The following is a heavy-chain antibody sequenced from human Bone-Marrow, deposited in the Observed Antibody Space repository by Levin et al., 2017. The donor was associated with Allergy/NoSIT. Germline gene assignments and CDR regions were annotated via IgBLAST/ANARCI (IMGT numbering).Heavy chain of an antibody. CDR1: GFTFSSYG. D-gene: IGHD3-10*01. CDR3: AKDRSTMVRGPPAD. J-gene: IGHJ4*02. CDR2: IAYDGTYK. V-gene: IGHV3-30*18. Sequence: GESLKISCAASGFTFSSYGMHWVRQAPGKGLEWVAFIAYDGTYKVYGDSVEGRFTGSRDNSKNTLYLKMNSLRAEDTAVYYCAKDRSTMVRGPPADWGQGTLVTVSS.